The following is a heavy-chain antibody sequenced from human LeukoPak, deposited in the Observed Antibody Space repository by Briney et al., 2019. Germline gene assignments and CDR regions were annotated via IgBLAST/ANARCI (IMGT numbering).Heavy chain of an antibody. CDR3: DGYQLLRQRDY. J-gene: IGHJ4*02. D-gene: IGHD2-2*01. V-gene: IGHV3-66*01. CDR2: IYSGGST. Sequence: GGSLRLSCAASGFTVSSNYMSWVRQAPGKGLEWVSVIYSGGSTYYADSVKGRFTISRDNSKNTLYLQMNSLRAEDTAVYYCDGYQLLRQRDYWGQGILVTVSS. CDR1: GFTVSSNY.